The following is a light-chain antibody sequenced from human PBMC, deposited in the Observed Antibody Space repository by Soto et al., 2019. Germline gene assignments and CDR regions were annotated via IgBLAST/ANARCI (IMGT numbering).Light chain of an antibody. CDR3: SSQAVSSTLV. CDR2: DVS. Sequence: ALTQPASVSGSPGQSITISCTGTSSDVGGYNYVSWYQQHPGKAPKLMIYDVSNRPSGVSNRFSGSKSGNTASLTISGLQAEDEAHYYCSSQAVSSTLVFGGGTKLTVL. CDR1: SSDVGGYNY. V-gene: IGLV2-14*01. J-gene: IGLJ2*01.